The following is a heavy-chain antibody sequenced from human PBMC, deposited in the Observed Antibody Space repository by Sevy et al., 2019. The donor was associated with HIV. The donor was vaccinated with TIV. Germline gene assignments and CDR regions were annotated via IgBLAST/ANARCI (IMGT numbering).Heavy chain of an antibody. CDR3: AKGWLQWPSDF. J-gene: IGHJ4*02. Sequence: GGSLRLSCAASGFTFSNYAMNWVRQAPGKGLEWVSSLSGAGGTAYYADSVKGRLTIFRDNSKITLYLEMNDLRADDTAVYYRAKGWLQWPSDFWGQGTLVTVSS. D-gene: IGHD6-19*01. CDR1: GFTFSNYA. V-gene: IGHV3-23*01. CDR2: LSGAGGTA.